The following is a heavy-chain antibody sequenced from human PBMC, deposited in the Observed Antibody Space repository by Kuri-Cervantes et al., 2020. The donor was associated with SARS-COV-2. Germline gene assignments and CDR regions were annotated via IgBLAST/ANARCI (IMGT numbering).Heavy chain of an antibody. CDR1: GFTFSSYA. J-gene: IGHJ4*02. CDR2: ISGSGGST. V-gene: IGHV3-23*01. D-gene: IGHD3-22*01. CDR3: ARDGGGYYDSSGYYGQLGFDY. Sequence: GGSLRLSCAASGFTFSSYAMSWVRQAPGKGLEWVSAISGSGGSTYYADSVKGRFTISRDNSKNTLYLQMNSLRDEDTAVHYCARDGGGYYDSSGYYGQLGFDYWGQGTLVTVSS.